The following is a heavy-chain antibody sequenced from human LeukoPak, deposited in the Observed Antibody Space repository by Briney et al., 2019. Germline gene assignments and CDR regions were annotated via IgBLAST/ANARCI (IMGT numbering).Heavy chain of an antibody. D-gene: IGHD6-13*01. V-gene: IGHV4-59*01. J-gene: IGHJ2*01. Sequence: SETLSLTCTVSGDSISTYYWSWIRQPPGKGLEWIGYIYYRVTSDYNPSLKSRVTMSVDMSTRQISLKLSSVTAADTAVYYCARGVTAAGPYWYFDLWGRGTLVTVSS. CDR3: ARGVTAAGPYWYFDL. CDR2: IYYRVTS. CDR1: GDSISTYY.